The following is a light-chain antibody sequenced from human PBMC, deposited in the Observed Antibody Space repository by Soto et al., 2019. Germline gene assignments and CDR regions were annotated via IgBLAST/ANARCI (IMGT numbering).Light chain of an antibody. V-gene: IGKV1-5*03. CDR2: KAS. J-gene: IGKJ1*01. CDR3: QQYNSYPWT. Sequence: DIQMTQSPSTLSASVGDRVTITCRASHSISSWLAWYQQKPGKAPKLLIYKASSLESGVPSRFSGSGSGTEFTLTISSLQPDDFETYYCQQYNSYPWTFGQGTKVEIK. CDR1: HSISSW.